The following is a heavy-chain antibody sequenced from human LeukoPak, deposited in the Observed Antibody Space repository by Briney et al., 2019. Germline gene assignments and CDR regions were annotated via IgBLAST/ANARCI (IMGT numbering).Heavy chain of an antibody. CDR2: INPNSGGT. V-gene: IGHV1-2*06. CDR1: GYRFTGYY. D-gene: IGHD1-1*01. Sequence: ASVKVSCKASGYRFTGYYMHWVRQAPGQGLEWMGRINPNSGGTNYAQKFQGRVTMTRDTSISTAYMELTRLRSDDTAVYYCATTQGGGSSDWRFDLWGRGTLVSVSS. CDR3: ATTQGGGSSDWRFDL. J-gene: IGHJ2*01.